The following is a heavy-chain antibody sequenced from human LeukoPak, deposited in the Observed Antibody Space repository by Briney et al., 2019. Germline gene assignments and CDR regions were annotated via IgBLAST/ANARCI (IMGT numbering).Heavy chain of an antibody. J-gene: IGHJ4*02. CDR2: IYYSGST. D-gene: IGHD6-13*01. CDR3: ARTFSSSWFEFDY. V-gene: IGHV4-39*07. CDR1: GGSISSNSYY. Sequence: SETLSLTCTVSGGSISSNSYYWGWIRQPPGKGLEWIGSIYYSGSTYYNPSLKSRVTISLDTSKNQFSLRLSSVTAADTAVYYCARTFSSSWFEFDYWGQGTLVTVSS.